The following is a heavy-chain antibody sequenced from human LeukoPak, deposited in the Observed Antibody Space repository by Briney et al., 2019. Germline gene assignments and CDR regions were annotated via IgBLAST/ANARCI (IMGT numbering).Heavy chain of an antibody. Sequence: PGGSLRLSCVASGFTFNNHWMSWVRQAPGKGLEWVANIKRDGSEKYYVDSVKGRFTISRDNAKNSLFLQMNSLRAEDTAVYFCARGAGVAAAGTIDCWGQGTLVTVSS. J-gene: IGHJ4*02. D-gene: IGHD6-13*01. V-gene: IGHV3-7*03. CDR3: ARGAGVAAAGTIDC. CDR1: GFTFNNHW. CDR2: IKRDGSEK.